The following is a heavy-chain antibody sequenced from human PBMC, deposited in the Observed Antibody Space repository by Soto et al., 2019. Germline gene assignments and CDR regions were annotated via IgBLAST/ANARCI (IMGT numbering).Heavy chain of an antibody. CDR2: IDIAGST. D-gene: IGHD3-10*01. V-gene: IGHV3-66*01. Sequence: EVQLVESGGSLVQPGGSLRLSCAASGFTVSSNYMSWVRQAPGKGLEWVSLIDIAGSTYYADSVKGRFTISRDNSKNTVSLETNSLRVEDTAVYYCARDPGSGYFAYWGQGTLVTVSS. J-gene: IGHJ4*02. CDR1: GFTVSSNY. CDR3: ARDPGSGYFAY.